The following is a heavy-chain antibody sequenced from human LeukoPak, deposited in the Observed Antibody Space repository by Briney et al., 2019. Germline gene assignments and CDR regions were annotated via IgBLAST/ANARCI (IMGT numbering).Heavy chain of an antibody. CDR2: IKQDGSEK. CDR3: AKQLGYCSDGSCYFPY. V-gene: IGHV3-7*01. Sequence: GGSLRLSCAASGFTFSRYWMSWVRQAPGKGLEWVANIKQDGSEKYYVDSVKGRFTISRDNAKNSLYLQMNSLRAEDTAVYYCAKQLGYCSDGSCYFPYWGQGTLVTVSS. CDR1: GFTFSRYW. J-gene: IGHJ4*02. D-gene: IGHD2-15*01.